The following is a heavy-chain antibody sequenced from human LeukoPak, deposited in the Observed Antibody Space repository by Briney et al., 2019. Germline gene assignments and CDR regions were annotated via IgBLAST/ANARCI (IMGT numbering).Heavy chain of an antibody. J-gene: IGHJ3*02. V-gene: IGHV1-18*01. CDR3: ASGITMIVDDAFDI. CDR2: ISAYNGNT. D-gene: IGHD3-22*01. CDR1: GYTFTSYG. Sequence: ASVKVSCKASGYTFTSYGISWVRQAPGQGLEWMGWISAYNGNTNYAQKLQGRVTMTTDTSTSTAYMELRSLRPDDTAVYYCASGITMIVDDAFDIWGQGTMVTVSS.